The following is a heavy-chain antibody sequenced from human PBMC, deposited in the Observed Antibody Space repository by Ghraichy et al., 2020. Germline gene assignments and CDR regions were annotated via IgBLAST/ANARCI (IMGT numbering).Heavy chain of an antibody. D-gene: IGHD6-19*01. CDR2: IWYDGSNK. J-gene: IGHJ6*02. CDR3: ARDGVRGIAVAEGLFYGMDV. CDR1: GFSFSNYG. V-gene: IGHV3-33*01. Sequence: GESLNISCAASGFSFSNYGMHWVRQAPGKGLEWVAVIWYDGSNKYYADSVKGRFTISRDNSKNTLYLQMNSLRAEDTAMYYCARDGVRGIAVAEGLFYGMDVWGQGTTVTVSS.